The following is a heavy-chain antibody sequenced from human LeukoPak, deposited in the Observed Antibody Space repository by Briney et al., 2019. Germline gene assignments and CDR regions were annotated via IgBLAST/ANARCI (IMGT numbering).Heavy chain of an antibody. Sequence: ASVTVSFTASGYTFTDYYMHWVRQAPGQGLEWMGRINPNSGGTNYAQKFQGRVTMTRDTSVNTAYMELSRLRSDDTAVYYCATFGEFLLWGQGTLVTVSS. D-gene: IGHD3-10*01. J-gene: IGHJ4*02. CDR3: ATFGEFLL. V-gene: IGHV1-2*06. CDR1: GYTFTDYY. CDR2: INPNSGGT.